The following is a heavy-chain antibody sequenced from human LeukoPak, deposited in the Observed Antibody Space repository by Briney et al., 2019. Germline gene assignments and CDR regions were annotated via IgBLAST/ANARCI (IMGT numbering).Heavy chain of an antibody. J-gene: IGHJ3*02. V-gene: IGHV4-34*01. CDR2: TDYSGTT. CDR1: GGSFSGYY. Sequence: SETLSLTCAVYGGSFSGYYWSWIRQPPVKGLEWIGTTDYSGTTYYNPSLKSRVTISVDTSKNQFSLKLSSVTAPDTAVYYCARHSGGSYVFAFDIWGQGTMFTVSS. D-gene: IGHD2-15*01. CDR3: ARHSGGSYVFAFDI.